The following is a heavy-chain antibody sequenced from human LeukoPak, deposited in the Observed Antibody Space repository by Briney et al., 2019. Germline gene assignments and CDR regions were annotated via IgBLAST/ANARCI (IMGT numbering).Heavy chain of an antibody. Sequence: GESLKISCKASENSFTTSWIGWVRQMPGRGLEWMGIIYPGDSDTRYSPSFQGQVTISADKSISTAYLQWSSLKASDTATYYCARHSTDYGGNSEAFDIWGQGTMVTVSS. D-gene: IGHD4-23*01. J-gene: IGHJ3*02. V-gene: IGHV5-51*01. CDR1: ENSFTTSW. CDR2: IYPGDSDT. CDR3: ARHSTDYGGNSEAFDI.